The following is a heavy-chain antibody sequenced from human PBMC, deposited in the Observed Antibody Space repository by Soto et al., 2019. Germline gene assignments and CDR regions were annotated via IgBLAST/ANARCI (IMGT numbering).Heavy chain of an antibody. CDR1: GGSISSSSYY. J-gene: IGHJ6*02. CDR2: VYYGGST. V-gene: IGHV4-39*01. Sequence: SETLSLTCTVSGGSISSSSYYWGWIRQPPGKGLEWIGNVYYGGSTYYNPSLKSQVTISVETSKSKFSLKLNSVTAADTAVYYCSGGDYYHSSGYYFYYYTMDVWGQGTTVTVSS. D-gene: IGHD3-22*01. CDR3: SGGDYYHSSGYYFYYYTMDV.